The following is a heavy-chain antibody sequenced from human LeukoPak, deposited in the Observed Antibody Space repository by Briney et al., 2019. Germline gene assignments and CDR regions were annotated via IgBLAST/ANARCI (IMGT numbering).Heavy chain of an antibody. CDR3: ARSYKYYYGSGSPRSPLGP. V-gene: IGHV4-34*01. CDR1: GGSFSGYY. CDR2: INHSGSI. Sequence: SETLSLTCAVYGGSFSGYYWSWIRQPPGKGLEWIGEINHSGSINYNPSLKSRVTISVDTSKNQFSLKLSSVTAADTTVYYCARSYKYYYGSGSPRSPLGPWGQGTLVTVSP. J-gene: IGHJ5*02. D-gene: IGHD3-10*01.